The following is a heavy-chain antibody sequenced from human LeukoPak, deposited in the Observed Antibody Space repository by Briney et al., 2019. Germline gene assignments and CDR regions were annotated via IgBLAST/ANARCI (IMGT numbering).Heavy chain of an antibody. Sequence: GASVKVSCKASGYTFTGYYMHWVRQAPGQGLEWMGWINPNSGGTNYAQKFQGWVTMTRDTSISTAYMELSRLRSDDTAVYYCARGSTVDTVATPLKYWGQGTLVTVSS. V-gene: IGHV1-2*04. D-gene: IGHD5-12*01. CDR1: GYTFTGYY. CDR2: INPNSGGT. CDR3: ARGSTVDTVATPLKY. J-gene: IGHJ4*02.